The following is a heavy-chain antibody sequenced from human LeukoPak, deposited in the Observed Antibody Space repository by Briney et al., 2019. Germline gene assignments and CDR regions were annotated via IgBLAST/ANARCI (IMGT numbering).Heavy chain of an antibody. V-gene: IGHV4-59*02. D-gene: IGHD3-22*01. CDR1: GGSVSGYY. J-gene: IGHJ4*02. Sequence: SETLSLTCVVSGGSVSGYYWGWIRQPPGRGLEWIGYVYYSGSTNYNPSFKSRITISVDTSRNQFSLQLSSVTAADTAVYYCARRSRVGYYDSSGYLDYWGQGTLVTVSS. CDR2: VYYSGST. CDR3: ARRSRVGYYDSSGYLDY.